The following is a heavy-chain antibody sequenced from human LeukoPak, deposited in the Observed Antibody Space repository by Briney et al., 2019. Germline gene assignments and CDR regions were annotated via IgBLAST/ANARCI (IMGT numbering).Heavy chain of an antibody. J-gene: IGHJ4*02. V-gene: IGHV3-74*01. CDR2: INTDGSNT. CDR3: TRASSLAN. Sequence: GGSLRLSCVASGFTVSNNYLSWVRQAPGKGLVWVSHINTDGSNTRCADSVKGRFTISRDNAKNTLYLQMNSLRAEDTAVYYCTRASSLANWGQGTLVTVSS. CDR1: GFTVSNNY.